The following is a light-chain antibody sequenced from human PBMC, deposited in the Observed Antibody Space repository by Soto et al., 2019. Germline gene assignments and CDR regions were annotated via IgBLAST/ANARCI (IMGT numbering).Light chain of an antibody. J-gene: IGKJ1*01. CDR1: QSVSRW. CDR3: QQYNDNWT. CDR2: KAS. Sequence: DIQMTQSPSTLSASVGDRVTITCRASQSVSRWLAWYQQKPGKAPKLLIYKASILESGVPSRFSGSGSGTEILLAISSLHPDDAANYCCQQYNDNWTFGQGTKVEIK. V-gene: IGKV1-5*03.